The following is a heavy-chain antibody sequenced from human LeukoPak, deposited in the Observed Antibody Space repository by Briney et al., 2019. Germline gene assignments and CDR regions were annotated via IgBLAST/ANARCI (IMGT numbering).Heavy chain of an antibody. D-gene: IGHD3-10*01. CDR2: INPSGGST. CDR1: GYTFTSYY. V-gene: IGHV1-46*01. J-gene: IGHJ5*02. CDR3: ARGQSWDKLLWFGELENWFDP. Sequence: ASVTVSCKASGYTFTSYYMHWVRQAPGQGLEWMGIINPSGGSTSYAQKFQGRVTMTRDTSTSTVYMELSSLRSEDTAVYYCARGQSWDKLLWFGELENWFDPWGQGTLVTVSS.